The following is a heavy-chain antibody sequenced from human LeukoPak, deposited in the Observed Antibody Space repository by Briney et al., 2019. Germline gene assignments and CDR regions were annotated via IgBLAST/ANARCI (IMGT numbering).Heavy chain of an antibody. V-gene: IGHV4-34*01. J-gene: IGHJ4*02. D-gene: IGHD3-22*01. CDR1: GGSFSGYY. CDR2: INHSGST. CDR3: AVYYYDSSGYYYFDY. Sequence: PSETLSLTCAVYGGSFSGYYWSWIRQPPGKGLEWIGEINHSGSTNYNPSLKSRVTISVDTSKNQFSLKLSSVTAADTAVYYCAVYYYDSSGYYYFDYWGQGTLATVSS.